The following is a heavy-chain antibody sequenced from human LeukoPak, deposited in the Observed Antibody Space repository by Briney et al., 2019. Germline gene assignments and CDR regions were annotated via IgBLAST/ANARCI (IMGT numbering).Heavy chain of an antibody. CDR3: ARGPNYYDSSGYYYLDY. Sequence: ASVKVSCKASGYTFTSYDINWVRQATGQGLKWMGWMNPNSGNTGYAQKFQGRVTITTNTSISTAYMELSSLRSEDTAVYYCARGPNYYDSSGYYYLDYWGQGTLVTVSS. V-gene: IGHV1-8*03. J-gene: IGHJ4*02. CDR1: GYTFTSYD. CDR2: MNPNSGNT. D-gene: IGHD3-22*01.